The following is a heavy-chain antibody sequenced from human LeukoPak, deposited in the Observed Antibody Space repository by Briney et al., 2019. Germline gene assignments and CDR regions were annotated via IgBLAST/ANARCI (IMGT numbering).Heavy chain of an antibody. CDR3: ARNLAATGDFDY. CDR2: MNLNSGDT. V-gene: IGHV1-8*01. D-gene: IGHD5-12*01. CDR1: GYTFTSYD. Sequence: ASVKVSCKASGYTFTSYDINWVRQATGQGLEWMGWMNLNSGDTGYAQKFQGRVSMTRETSISTAYMELSSLKSEDTAVYYCARNLAATGDFDYWGQGTLVAVSS. J-gene: IGHJ4*02.